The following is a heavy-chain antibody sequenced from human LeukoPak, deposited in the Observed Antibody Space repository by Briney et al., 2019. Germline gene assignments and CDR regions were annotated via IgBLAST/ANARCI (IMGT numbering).Heavy chain of an antibody. V-gene: IGHV3-7*01. CDR1: GFTFSRHW. CDR3: AREMKGGVVVIAASEFDY. CDR2: IKQDGSEK. Sequence: GGVVQPGRSLRLSCAASGFTFSRHWMSWVRQAPGKGLEWVANIKQDGSEKHYVDSVRGRFTISRDNAKNSLYLQMNSLRAEDTAVYYCAREMKGGVVVIAASEFDYWGQGTLVTVSS. D-gene: IGHD2-15*01. J-gene: IGHJ4*02.